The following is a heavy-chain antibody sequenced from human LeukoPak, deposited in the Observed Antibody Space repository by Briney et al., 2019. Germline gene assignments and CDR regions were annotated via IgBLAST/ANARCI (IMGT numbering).Heavy chain of an antibody. CDR2: ISSNGDST. J-gene: IGHJ6*02. CDR3: ARDSSITNYYYGMDV. Sequence: PGGSLRLSCTASGFPFSSYAMHWVRQAPGKGLEYVSGISSNGDSTYYANSVKGRFTISRDNSKSTLYLQMGSLRAEDMAVFYCARDSSITNYYYGMDVWGQGTTVTVSS. D-gene: IGHD2-2*01. CDR1: GFPFSSYA. V-gene: IGHV3-64*01.